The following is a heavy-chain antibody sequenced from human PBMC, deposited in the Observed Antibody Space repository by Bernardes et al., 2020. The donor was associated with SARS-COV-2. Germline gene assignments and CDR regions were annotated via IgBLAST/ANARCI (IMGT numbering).Heavy chain of an antibody. D-gene: IGHD1-26*01. Sequence: GVSLRLSRAASGFTFSSYWMSWVRQAPGKGLEWVANIKEDGSEKYYVDSMKGRFTISRDNAKNSLYLQMNSLRAEDTAVYHCARGGRSPNYWGQGTLVTVSS. CDR3: ARGGRSPNY. CDR2: IKEDGSEK. CDR1: GFTFSSYW. V-gene: IGHV3-7*01. J-gene: IGHJ4*02.